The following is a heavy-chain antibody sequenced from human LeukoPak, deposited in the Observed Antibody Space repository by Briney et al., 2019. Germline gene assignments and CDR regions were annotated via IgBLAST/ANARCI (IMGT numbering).Heavy chain of an antibody. D-gene: IGHD3-3*02. V-gene: IGHV3-23*01. Sequence: GSLRLSCAASRFTFSSYAMSWVRQAPGKGLEWVSAISGSGGVTYYADSVKGRFTISRDNSNNTLYLQMNSLRAEDTAVYYCAKIRPPAYDFWGQGTMVTVSS. J-gene: IGHJ3*01. CDR1: RFTFSSYA. CDR2: ISGSGGVT. CDR3: AKIRPPAYDF.